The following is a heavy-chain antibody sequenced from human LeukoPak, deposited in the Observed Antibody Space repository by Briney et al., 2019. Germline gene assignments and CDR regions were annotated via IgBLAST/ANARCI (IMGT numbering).Heavy chain of an antibody. D-gene: IGHD2-8*01. Sequence: PGGSLRLSCAASGFTFSSYWMYWVRQAPGKGLVWVSRINSDGSSTSYADSVKGRCSISRDNAKNTLYLQMNSLKTEDTAVYYCTTEFDGLHLWGQGTLVTVSS. V-gene: IGHV3-74*01. CDR3: TTEFDGLHL. CDR2: INSDGSST. CDR1: GFTFSSYW. J-gene: IGHJ4*02.